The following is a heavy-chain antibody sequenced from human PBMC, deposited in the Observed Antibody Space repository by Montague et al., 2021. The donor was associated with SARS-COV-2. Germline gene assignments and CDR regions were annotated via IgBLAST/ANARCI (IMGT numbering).Heavy chain of an antibody. CDR1: GITFSSYA. D-gene: IGHD3-16*02. V-gene: IGHV3-30-3*01. CDR3: AREGSYHDAFDY. CDR2: ISYDGSNK. Sequence: SLRLSCAASGITFSSYAMHWVRQAPGKGLEWVAVISYDGSNKYYADSVKGRFTISRDNSKNTLYLQMNSLRAEDTAVYYCAREGSYHDAFDYWGQGTLVTVSS. J-gene: IGHJ4*02.